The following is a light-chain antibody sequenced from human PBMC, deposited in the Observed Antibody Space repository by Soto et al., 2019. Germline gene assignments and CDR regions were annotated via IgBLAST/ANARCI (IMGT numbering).Light chain of an antibody. Sequence: IVMTQSPGTLTLSPGELAILSCRASQGVSSRLAWYQQKPGQAPRLLIYDASNRATGIPARFSGSGSGTDFTLTISSLEPEDVAVYYCQQRSNWPPTFGQGTRLEIK. J-gene: IGKJ5*01. CDR3: QQRSNWPPT. CDR1: QGVSSR. V-gene: IGKV3-11*01. CDR2: DAS.